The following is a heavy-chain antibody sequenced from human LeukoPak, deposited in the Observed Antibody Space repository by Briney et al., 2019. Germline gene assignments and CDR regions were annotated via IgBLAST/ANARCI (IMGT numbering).Heavy chain of an antibody. V-gene: IGHV1-18*01. J-gene: IGHJ3*02. CDR1: GYTFTSYG. Sequence: ASVKVSCKASGYTFTSYGISWVRQAPGQGLEWMGWISAYNGNTNYAQKLQGRVIMTTDTSTSTVYMELSSLRSEDTAVYYCARERGYCSGGSCYSVNAFDIWGQGTMVTVSS. CDR2: ISAYNGNT. CDR3: ARERGYCSGGSCYSVNAFDI. D-gene: IGHD2-15*01.